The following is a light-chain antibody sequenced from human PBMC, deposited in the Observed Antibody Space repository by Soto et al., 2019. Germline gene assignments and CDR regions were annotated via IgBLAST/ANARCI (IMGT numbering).Light chain of an antibody. CDR1: QSVSGN. J-gene: IGKJ4*01. Sequence: EIVMTQSPATLSVSPGERATLSCRASQSVSGNLAWYQQKPGQAPSLLIYGASTRATGLPARFSGSGSGTEFTLTISSLQSEDFAVYYCQQFDNWPLTFGGGTKVEIK. CDR2: GAS. V-gene: IGKV3-15*01. CDR3: QQFDNWPLT.